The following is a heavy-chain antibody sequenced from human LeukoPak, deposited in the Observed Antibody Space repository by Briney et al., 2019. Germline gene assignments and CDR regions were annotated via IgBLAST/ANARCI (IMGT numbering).Heavy chain of an antibody. CDR1: GYTFSNYG. CDR2: ISAYNGNT. J-gene: IGHJ4*02. Sequence: ASVKVSCKASGYTFSNYGVSWVRQAPGQGLEWMGWISAYNGNTNYAQKLQGRLTMTTDTSTSTAYMELGSLRSDDTAVYYCARDIGSGSGWREPRNWGQGTLVTVSS. V-gene: IGHV1-18*01. D-gene: IGHD6-19*01. CDR3: ARDIGSGSGWREPRN.